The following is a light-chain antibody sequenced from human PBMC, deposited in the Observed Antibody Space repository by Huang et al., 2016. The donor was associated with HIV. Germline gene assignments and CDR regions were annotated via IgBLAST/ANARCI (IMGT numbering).Light chain of an antibody. CDR2: NVF. CDR3: MQGTHWPPYT. CDR1: QSLEYSDGNTY. V-gene: IGKV2-30*01. J-gene: IGKJ2*01. Sequence: DVVLNQSPLSLPVTLGQSASISCRSSQSLEYSDGNTYLSWFHQRPGQSPRRLIYNVFKRDSGVPDRFSGSGSGTDFTLKIRRVEAEDVGIYYCMQGTHWPPYTFGQGTKLEI.